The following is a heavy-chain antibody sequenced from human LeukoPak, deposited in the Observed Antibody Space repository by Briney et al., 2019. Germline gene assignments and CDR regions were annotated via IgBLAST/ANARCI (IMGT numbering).Heavy chain of an antibody. CDR2: ITSSSSYI. CDR3: ARDPFGGNWNTEGFDY. J-gene: IGHJ4*02. D-gene: IGHD1/OR15-1a*01. CDR1: GFTFSSYS. Sequence: GGSLRLSRAASGFTFSSYSMNWVRQAPGKGLEWVSSITSSSSYIYYADSVKGRFTISRDNAKNSLYLQMNSLRAEDTAVYYCARDPFGGNWNTEGFDYWGQGTLVTVSS. V-gene: IGHV3-21*01.